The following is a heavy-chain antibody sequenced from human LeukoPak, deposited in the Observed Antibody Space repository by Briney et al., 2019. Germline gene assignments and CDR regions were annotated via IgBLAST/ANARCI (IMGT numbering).Heavy chain of an antibody. CDR2: IIGRGGRT. CDR3: AKDQYSRYYYDSSGYFGPPGY. D-gene: IGHD3-22*01. Sequence: GSLRLSCAASGCTFSSYAMGWVRPAPGEGPGWVSAIIGRGGRTYYADSVKGRFPISRDNSKNTPYPQMTSLRAEDTAVYYCAKDQYSRYYYDSSGYFGPPGYWGQGTLVTVSS. CDR1: GCTFSSYA. J-gene: IGHJ4*02. V-gene: IGHV3-23*01.